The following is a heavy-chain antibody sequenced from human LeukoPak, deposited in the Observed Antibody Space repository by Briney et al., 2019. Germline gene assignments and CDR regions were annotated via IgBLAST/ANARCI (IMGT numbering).Heavy chain of an antibody. CDR3: AKPPPSGSSTSCCYFDY. J-gene: IGHJ4*02. CDR1: GFTFSSYA. CDR2: ISGSGGST. D-gene: IGHD2-2*01. Sequence: PGGSLRLSCAASGFTFSSYAMSWVRQAPGKGLEWVSAISGSGGSTYYADSVKGRFTISRDNSKNTLYLQMNSLRAEDTAVYYCAKPPPSGSSTSCCYFDYWGQGTLVTVSS. V-gene: IGHV3-23*01.